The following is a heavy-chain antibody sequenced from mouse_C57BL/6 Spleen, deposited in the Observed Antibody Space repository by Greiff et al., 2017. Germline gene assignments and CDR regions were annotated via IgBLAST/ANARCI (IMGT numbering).Heavy chain of an antibody. J-gene: IGHJ2*01. V-gene: IGHV1-26*01. D-gene: IGHD2-5*01. Sequence: EVQLVESGPELVKPGASVKISCKASGYTFTDYYMNWVKQSHGKSLEWIGDINPNNGGTSYNQKFKGKATLTVDKSSSTAYMELRSLTSEDSAVYYCAREDYSNGDYWGQGTTLTVSS. CDR1: GYTFTDYY. CDR3: AREDYSNGDY. CDR2: INPNNGGT.